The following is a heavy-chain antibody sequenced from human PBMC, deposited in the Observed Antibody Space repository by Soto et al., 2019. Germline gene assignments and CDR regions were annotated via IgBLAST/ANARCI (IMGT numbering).Heavy chain of an antibody. J-gene: IGHJ6*02. CDR2: IIPILGIA. CDR3: ARDYYGSGSYEDYYYYGMDV. Sequence: QVQLVQSGAEVKKPGSSVKVSCKASGGTFSSYTISWVRQAPGQGLEWMGRIIPILGIANYAQKFQGRVTITADKSTGTAYMELSSLRSEDTAVYYCARDYYGSGSYEDYYYYGMDVGGQGTTVTVSS. CDR1: GGTFSSYT. V-gene: IGHV1-69*08. D-gene: IGHD3-10*01.